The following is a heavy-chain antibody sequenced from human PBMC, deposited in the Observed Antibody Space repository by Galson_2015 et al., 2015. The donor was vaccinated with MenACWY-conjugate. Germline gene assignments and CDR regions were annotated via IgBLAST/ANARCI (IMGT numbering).Heavy chain of an antibody. CDR2: INKDGSSI. Sequence: SLRLSCAVSGFTFSNYWMHWFRHAPGKGLVWVSRINKDGSSIDYADSVKGRFTISRDNAENTLHLQMNSLRVGDTAVYYCARIPRSRYGFEGDYWGQGTLVTVSS. V-gene: IGHV3-74*01. CDR3: ARIPRSRYGFEGDY. J-gene: IGHJ4*02. D-gene: IGHD5-24*01. CDR1: GFTFSNYW.